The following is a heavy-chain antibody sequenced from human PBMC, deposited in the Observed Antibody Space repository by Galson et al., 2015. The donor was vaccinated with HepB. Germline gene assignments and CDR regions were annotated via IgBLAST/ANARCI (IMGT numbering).Heavy chain of an antibody. V-gene: IGHV3-21*01. Sequence: SLRLSCAASGFTFSSYSMNWVRQAPGKGLEWVSSISSSSSYIYYADSVKGRFTISRDNAKNSLYLQMNSLRAEDTAVYYCARDNGFVYCPYSSSCKHAFDIWGQGTMVTVSS. D-gene: IGHD6-13*01. CDR3: ARDNGFVYCPYSSSCKHAFDI. CDR1: GFTFSSYS. J-gene: IGHJ3*02. CDR2: ISSSSSYI.